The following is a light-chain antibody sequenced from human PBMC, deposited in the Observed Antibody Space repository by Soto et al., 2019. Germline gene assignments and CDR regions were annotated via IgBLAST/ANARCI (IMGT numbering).Light chain of an antibody. Sequence: QSVLTQPASVSGSPGQSITISCTGTSSDVGGYNYVSWYQQHPGKAPKLMIYEVSNRPSGVSNRFSGSKSDNTASLTISGLQAEDEADYYCSSYTSSSTLCVFGGGTKLTVL. CDR1: SSDVGGYNY. V-gene: IGLV2-14*01. CDR2: EVS. J-gene: IGLJ3*02. CDR3: SSYTSSSTLCV.